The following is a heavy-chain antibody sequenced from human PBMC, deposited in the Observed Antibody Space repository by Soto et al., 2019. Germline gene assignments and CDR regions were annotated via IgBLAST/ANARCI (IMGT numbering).Heavy chain of an antibody. J-gene: IGHJ4*02. CDR2: IYYSGST. Sequence: PSETLSLTCTVSGCSISSYYWSWIRQPPGKGLEWIGYIYYSGSTNYNPSLKSRVTISVDTSKNQFSLKLSSVTAADTAVYYCARGVAVAGRGGYFDYWGQGTLVTVSS. V-gene: IGHV4-59*12. CDR3: ARGVAVAGRGGYFDY. CDR1: GCSISSYY. D-gene: IGHD6-19*01.